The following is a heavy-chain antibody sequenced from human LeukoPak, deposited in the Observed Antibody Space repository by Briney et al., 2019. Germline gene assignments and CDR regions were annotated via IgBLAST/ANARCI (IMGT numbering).Heavy chain of an antibody. D-gene: IGHD3-3*01. V-gene: IGHV4-34*01. CDR3: AREHPTIFGVANYYYYYGMDV. CDR2: XXXXGXT. Sequence: XXXXXGXTNYNPSLNSRVTISVDTSKNQFSLKLSSVTAADTAVYYCAREHPTIFGVANYYYYYGMDVWGQGTTVTVSS. J-gene: IGHJ6*02.